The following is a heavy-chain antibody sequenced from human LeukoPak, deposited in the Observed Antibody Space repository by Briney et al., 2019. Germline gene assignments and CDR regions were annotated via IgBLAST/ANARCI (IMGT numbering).Heavy chain of an antibody. Sequence: ASVKVSCKVSGYTLTELSMHWVRQAPGKGLEWMGGFDPEDGETIYAQKFQGRVTMTEDTSTDTAYMELSSLRSEDTAVYYCARVGIAAAGTSRWAFDIWGQGTMVTVSS. V-gene: IGHV1-24*01. CDR2: FDPEDGET. CDR3: ARVGIAAAGTSRWAFDI. CDR1: GYTLTELS. J-gene: IGHJ3*02. D-gene: IGHD6-13*01.